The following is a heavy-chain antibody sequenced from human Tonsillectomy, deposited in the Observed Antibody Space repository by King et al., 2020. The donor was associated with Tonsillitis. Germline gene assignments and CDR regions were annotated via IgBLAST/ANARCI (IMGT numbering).Heavy chain of an antibody. J-gene: IGHJ4*02. CDR1: GFTFXXYG. CDR2: XXXXGXXX. Sequence: QVQLVESGGGVVQPXRSLRLSCXAXGFTFXXYGXHWVRXXPXKGXXXVXXXXXXGXXXXXXXXXXXXFXISXXXXXNTLYXQMNXXRAEDTAVYYCAKGPWELRWYYFDYWGQGTLVTVSS. CDR3: AKGPWELRWYYFDY. V-gene: IGHV3-30*06. D-gene: IGHD1-26*01.